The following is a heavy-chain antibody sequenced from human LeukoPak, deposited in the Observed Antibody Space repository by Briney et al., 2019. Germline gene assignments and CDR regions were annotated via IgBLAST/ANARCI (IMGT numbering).Heavy chain of an antibody. D-gene: IGHD3/OR15-3a*01. CDR2: ISSSSYI. CDR3: ARARGLDYYFDC. J-gene: IGHJ4*02. V-gene: IGHV3-21*01. CDR1: GFTFSSYS. Sequence: GGSLRLSCAASGFTFSSYSMNWVRQAPGKGLEWVSSISSSSYIYYADSVKGRFTISRDNAKNSLYLQMNSLRAEDTAVYYCARARGLDYYFDCWGQGTLVTVSS.